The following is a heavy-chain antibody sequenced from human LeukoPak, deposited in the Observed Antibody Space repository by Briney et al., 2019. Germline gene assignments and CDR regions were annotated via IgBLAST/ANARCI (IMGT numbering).Heavy chain of an antibody. D-gene: IGHD2-21*02. CDR3: ARAFLWNYGGDCYPPGY. CDR1: GFTFSTYS. Sequence: GGSLRLSCAASGFTFSTYSMNWVRQAPGKGLEWVSSISSSSSYIYYADSVKGRFTISRDNAKNSLYVQMNSLRAEDTAVYYCARAFLWNYGGDCYPPGYWGQGTLVTVSS. V-gene: IGHV3-21*01. CDR2: ISSSSSYI. J-gene: IGHJ4*02.